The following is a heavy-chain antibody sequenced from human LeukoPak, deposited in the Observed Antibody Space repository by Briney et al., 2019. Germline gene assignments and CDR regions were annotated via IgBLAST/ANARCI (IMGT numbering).Heavy chain of an antibody. Sequence: GASVKVSCKASGYTFTSYYMHWVRQAPGQGLEWMGIINPSGGSTSYAQKFQGRVTMTRDTSTSTVYMELSSLRSEDTAVYYCAREGLRFLEWLLFYYFDYWGQGTLVTVSS. D-gene: IGHD3-3*01. CDR2: INPSGGST. J-gene: IGHJ4*02. V-gene: IGHV1-46*01. CDR1: GYTFTSYY. CDR3: AREGLRFLEWLLFYYFDY.